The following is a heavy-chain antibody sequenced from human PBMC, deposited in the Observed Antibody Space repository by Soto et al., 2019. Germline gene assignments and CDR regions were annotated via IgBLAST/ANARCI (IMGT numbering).Heavy chain of an antibody. V-gene: IGHV3-21*01. D-gene: IGHD2-15*01. J-gene: IGHJ6*02. Sequence: PGGSLRLSCAASGFTFSSYSMNWVRQAPGKGLEWVSSISSSSSYIYYADSVKGRFTISRDNAKNSLYLQMNSPRAEDTAVYYCARNGYCSGGSCYGGDYYYYYGMDVWGQGTKVTVSS. CDR3: ARNGYCSGGSCYGGDYYYYYGMDV. CDR2: ISSSSSYI. CDR1: GFTFSSYS.